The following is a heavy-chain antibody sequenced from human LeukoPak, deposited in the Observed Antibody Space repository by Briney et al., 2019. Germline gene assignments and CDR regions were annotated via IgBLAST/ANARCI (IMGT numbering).Heavy chain of an antibody. D-gene: IGHD2-2*01. V-gene: IGHV1-18*01. CDR2: ISAYNGNT. Sequence: GASVKVSCTASGYTFTSYGISWVRRAPGQGLEWMGWISAYNGNTKYAQKLQGRVTMTTDTSTSTAYMELRSLRSDDTAVYYCARQALGYCSSTSCLQYNWFDPWGQGTLVTVSS. J-gene: IGHJ5*02. CDR1: GYTFTSYG. CDR3: ARQALGYCSSTSCLQYNWFDP.